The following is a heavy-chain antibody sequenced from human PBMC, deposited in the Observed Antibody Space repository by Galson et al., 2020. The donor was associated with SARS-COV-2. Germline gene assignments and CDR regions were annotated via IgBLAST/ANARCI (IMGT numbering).Heavy chain of an antibody. Sequence: AGSLTLSCAASGFTIIVHYMNWVRQPPGKGLEWIGRIRNKDDSYTTEYAATGKGRSTMSRDDSKNSVYLQMNSLKTEDTAMYYCARDGILCWGQGTVVTVSS. J-gene: IGHJ3*01. CDR1: GFTIIVHY. CDR3: ARDGILC. V-gene: IGHV3-72*01. CDR2: IRNKDDSYTT. D-gene: IGHD2-21*01.